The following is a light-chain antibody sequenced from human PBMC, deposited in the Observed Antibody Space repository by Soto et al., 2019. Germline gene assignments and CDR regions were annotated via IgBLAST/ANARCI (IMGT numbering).Light chain of an antibody. V-gene: IGLV2-14*01. J-gene: IGLJ1*01. CDR2: EVR. CDR3: ISYTGSDTSYV. CDR1: SSDVGSYNY. Sequence: QSALTQPASVSGSPGQSITISCTVTSSDVGSYNYVAWYQQFPGKTPKLMIYEVRNRPSGVSSRFSGSKSGNTASLTISGLQAEDEADYYCISYTGSDTSYVFGTGTKVTVL.